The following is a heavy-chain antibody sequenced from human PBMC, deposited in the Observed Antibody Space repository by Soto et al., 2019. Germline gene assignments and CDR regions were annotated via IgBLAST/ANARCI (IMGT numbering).Heavy chain of an antibody. Sequence: EVQLVESGGGLVQPGRSLRLSCAASGFTFDDYAMHWVRQAPGKGLEWVSGISWNSGSIGYADSVKGRFTISRDNAKNSLYLQMNSLRAEDTALYYCAKSNGDYVGGGTDYWGQGTLVTVSS. D-gene: IGHD4-17*01. CDR2: ISWNSGSI. V-gene: IGHV3-9*01. CDR3: AKSNGDYVGGGTDY. J-gene: IGHJ4*02. CDR1: GFTFDDYA.